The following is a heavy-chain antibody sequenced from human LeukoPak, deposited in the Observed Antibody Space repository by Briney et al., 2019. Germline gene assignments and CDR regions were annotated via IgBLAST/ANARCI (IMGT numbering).Heavy chain of an antibody. CDR2: INSDGSSI. CDR1: GFTFSSYS. Sequence: GGSLRLSCAASGFTFSSYSFNWVRHAPGKGLVWVSRINSDGSSISYADSVKGRFTISRDNAKNTLYLQMDSLRAEDTAVYYCVSSEWYAAFDIWGQGTIVTVSS. D-gene: IGHD6-19*01. J-gene: IGHJ3*02. V-gene: IGHV3-74*01. CDR3: VSSEWYAAFDI.